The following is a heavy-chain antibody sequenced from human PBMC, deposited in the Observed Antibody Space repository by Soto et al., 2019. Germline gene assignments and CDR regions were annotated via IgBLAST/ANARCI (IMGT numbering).Heavy chain of an antibody. D-gene: IGHD2-2*01. Sequence: PGGSLRLSCAASGFTFSSYGMHWVRQAPGKGLEWVAVISYDGGNKYYADSVKGRFTISRDNSKNTLYLQMNSLRAEDTAVYYCAKDIVPDRPYYYGMDVWGQGNTVTAP. J-gene: IGHJ6*02. CDR2: ISYDGGNK. CDR3: AKDIVPDRPYYYGMDV. V-gene: IGHV3-30*18. CDR1: GFTFSSYG.